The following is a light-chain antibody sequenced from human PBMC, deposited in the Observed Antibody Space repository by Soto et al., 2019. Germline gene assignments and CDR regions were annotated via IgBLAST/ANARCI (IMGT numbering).Light chain of an antibody. J-gene: IGKJ1*01. Sequence: EIVLTQSPATLSLSPGERATLSCRASQSVSTYLAWYQQRPGQAPRLLISDASNRATGIPVRFSGSGSGTDFTLTISSLQSEDFAVYYCQHYNNWPWTFGQGTKVDI. CDR2: DAS. V-gene: IGKV3-11*01. CDR1: QSVSTY. CDR3: QHYNNWPWT.